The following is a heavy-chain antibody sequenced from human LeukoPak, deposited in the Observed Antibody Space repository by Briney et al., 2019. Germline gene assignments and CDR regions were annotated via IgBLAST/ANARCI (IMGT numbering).Heavy chain of an antibody. D-gene: IGHD3-9*01. J-gene: IGHJ5*02. CDR2: VYYSGTT. CDR1: GGSISSSSFY. CDR3: ARHIRDRYYDILTGYYSTGGFDP. V-gene: IGHV4-39*01. Sequence: SETLSLTCTVSGGSISSSSFYWGWIRQAPGKGLEWVASVYYSGTTYYNPSLKSRVTISVDTSKNQFSLKLSSVTAADTAVYYCARHIRDRYYDILTGYYSTGGFDPWGQGTLVTVSS.